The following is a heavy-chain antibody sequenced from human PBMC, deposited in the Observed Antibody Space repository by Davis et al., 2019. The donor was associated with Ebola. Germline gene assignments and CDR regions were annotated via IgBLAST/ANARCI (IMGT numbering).Heavy chain of an antibody. CDR1: GFSFSHYW. CDR2: ISADGTNK. Sequence: GGSLRLSCAASGFSFSHYWMHWVRQATGKGLEWVAFISADGTNKYYTDSVKGRFTISRDNSRNTVYLQMNSLRAEDTAVYYCARGLWDYYGSGLPKYFDIWGQGTSVTVAS. CDR3: ARGLWDYYGSGLPKYFDI. J-gene: IGHJ4*02. V-gene: IGHV3-30-3*01. D-gene: IGHD3-10*01.